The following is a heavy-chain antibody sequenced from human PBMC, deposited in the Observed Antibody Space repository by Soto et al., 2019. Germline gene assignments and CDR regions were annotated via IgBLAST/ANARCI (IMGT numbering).Heavy chain of an antibody. CDR1: EFTVSHNY. CDR2: IYSDGST. V-gene: IGHV3-66*01. CDR3: VRRWG. D-gene: IGHD1-26*01. J-gene: IGHJ3*01. Sequence: EVQLVESGGGLVQPGGSLRLSCAASEFTVSHNYMSWVRQAPGKGLEWVSLIYSDGSTDYADSVKGRFTISRDNSKNTLHLQMNSLRVEDTAMYYCVRRWGWGQGTLVSVSS.